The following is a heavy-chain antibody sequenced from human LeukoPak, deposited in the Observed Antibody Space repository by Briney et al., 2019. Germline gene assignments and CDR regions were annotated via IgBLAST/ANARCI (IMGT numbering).Heavy chain of an antibody. CDR1: GFTFTSQG. V-gene: IGHV3-23*01. CDR2: INGSGDNT. Sequence: PGGSLRLSCAASGFTFTSQGMGWVRQAPGKGLEWVSAINGSGDNTYYADSVKGPFPISRNTAKNTLYLQIHSLSAEDTAVSYCAKRQGFFHLWGRGTLVTVSS. J-gene: IGHJ2*01. CDR3: AKRQGFFHL.